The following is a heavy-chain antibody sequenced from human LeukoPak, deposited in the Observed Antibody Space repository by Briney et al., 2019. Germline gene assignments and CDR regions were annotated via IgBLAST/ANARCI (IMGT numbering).Heavy chain of an antibody. J-gene: IGHJ5*02. CDR1: GFIFTNYD. Sequence: GASVKVSCRASGFIFTNYDINWVRQAAGQGLEWMGWMNPITGNTGYARQFQGRVTMTRDTSTSTAYMELTSLRSEDTAVYYCVRDGEGAAISVNYWFDPWGQGTLVTVSS. D-gene: IGHD2-2*02. V-gene: IGHV1-8*01. CDR3: VRDGEGAAISVNYWFDP. CDR2: MNPITGNT.